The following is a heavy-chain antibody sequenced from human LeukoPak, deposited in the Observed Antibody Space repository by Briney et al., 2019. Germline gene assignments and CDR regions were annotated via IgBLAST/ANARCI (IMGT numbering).Heavy chain of an antibody. CDR3: AREEDCSGGICYLGNAFDI. Sequence: SETLSLTCTVSGGSISSYYWSWIRQPPGKGLEWIGYIYYSGSTNYNVSLKSRVTISVDTSKNQFSLKLSSVTAADTAVYYCAREEDCSGGICYLGNAFDIWGQGTMVTVSS. CDR2: IYYSGST. CDR1: GGSISSYY. J-gene: IGHJ3*02. V-gene: IGHV4-59*12. D-gene: IGHD2-15*01.